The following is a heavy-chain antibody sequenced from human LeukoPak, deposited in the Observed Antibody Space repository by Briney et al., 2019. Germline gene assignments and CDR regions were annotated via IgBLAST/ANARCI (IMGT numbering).Heavy chain of an antibody. J-gene: IGHJ5*02. CDR2: ISWNSGSI. D-gene: IGHD6-13*01. CDR1: GFTFDDYA. V-gene: IGHV3-9*01. Sequence: GGSLRLSCAASGFTFDDYAMHWVRQAPGKGLEWVSGISWNSGSIGYADSVKGRFTISRDNAKNSLYLQMNSLRAEDTALYYCAKEALPGSSWYDNWFDPWGQGTLVTVSS. CDR3: AKEALPGSSWYDNWFDP.